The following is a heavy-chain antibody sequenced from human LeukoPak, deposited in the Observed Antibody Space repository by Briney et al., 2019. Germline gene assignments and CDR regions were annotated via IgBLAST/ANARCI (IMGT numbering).Heavy chain of an antibody. CDR1: GFTFSSYG. CDR3: AKSQQQNSNYYYYYMDV. D-gene: IGHD6-13*01. J-gene: IGHJ6*03. Sequence: PGRSLRLSCAASGFTFSSYGMHWVRQAPGKGLEWVAVISYDGSNKYYADSVKGRFTISRDNSKNTLYLRMNSLRAEDTAVLYCAKSQQQNSNYYYYYMDVWGKGTTVSVSS. V-gene: IGHV3-30*18. CDR2: ISYDGSNK.